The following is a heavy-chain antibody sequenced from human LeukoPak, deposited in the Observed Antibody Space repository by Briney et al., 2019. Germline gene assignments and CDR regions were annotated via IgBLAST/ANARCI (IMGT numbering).Heavy chain of an antibody. Sequence: GASVKVSCKASGSTFTSYYMHWVRQAPGQGLEWMGTINPSGGSTTYAQKFQDRVTMTRDTSTSTVYMELSSLRSEDTAVYYCAKCRVSSSGSADYWGQGTLVTVSS. CDR3: AKCRVSSSGSADY. D-gene: IGHD6-19*01. CDR1: GSTFTSYY. CDR2: INPSGGST. V-gene: IGHV1-46*01. J-gene: IGHJ4*02.